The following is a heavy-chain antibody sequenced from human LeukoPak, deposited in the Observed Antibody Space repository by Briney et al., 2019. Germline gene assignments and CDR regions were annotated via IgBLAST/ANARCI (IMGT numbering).Heavy chain of an antibody. V-gene: IGHV3-53*01. Sequence: GGALRLSCAASGFTVSSNYMSWVRQAPGKGLECVSVIYSGGSTYYADSVKGRFTISRDNSKNTLYIQMNSLRAEDTAVYYCATLLVGATTGTDAFDIWGQGTMVTVSS. CDR1: GFTVSSNY. J-gene: IGHJ3*02. CDR3: ATLLVGATTGTDAFDI. D-gene: IGHD1-26*01. CDR2: IYSGGST.